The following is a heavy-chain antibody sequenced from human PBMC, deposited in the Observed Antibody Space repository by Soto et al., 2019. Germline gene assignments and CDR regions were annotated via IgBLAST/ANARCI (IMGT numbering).Heavy chain of an antibody. CDR1: NASITSSGYY. D-gene: IGHD1-26*01. Sequence: QVQLQESGPRLVEASQTLSLTCTVSNASITSSGYYWSWDRQPPGKRLEWIGYIYHSGSTFYRPSLPSRLTMSVDTSKNQFSLTLRSVTAADTAVYHCARMSGTYYVPDYWGQGTLVTVSS. CDR2: IYHSGST. J-gene: IGHJ4*02. V-gene: IGHV4-31*03. CDR3: ARMSGTYYVPDY.